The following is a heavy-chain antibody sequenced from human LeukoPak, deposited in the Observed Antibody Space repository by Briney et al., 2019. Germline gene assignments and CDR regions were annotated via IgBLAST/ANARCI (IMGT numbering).Heavy chain of an antibody. V-gene: IGHV4-4*07. CDR3: GSATYYKVDS. D-gene: IGHD3-10*01. CDR2: IYTSGNT. Sequence: SETLSLTCTVSGGSISSYYWSWIRQPAGKGLEWIGRIYTSGNTNYNPSLKSRVTMSVDTSKNQFSLKLSSVTAADTAAYYCGSATYYKVDSWGQGTLVIVSS. CDR1: GGSISSYY. J-gene: IGHJ4*02.